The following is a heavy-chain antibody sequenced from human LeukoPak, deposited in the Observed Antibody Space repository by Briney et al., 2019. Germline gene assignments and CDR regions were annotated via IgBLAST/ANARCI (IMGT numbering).Heavy chain of an antibody. V-gene: IGHV1-18*01. CDR2: ISAYNGNT. D-gene: IGHD2-15*01. Sequence: TSVKVSCKASGYTFTSYGISWVRQAPEQGLEWMGWISAYNGNTNYAQKLQGRVTMTTDTSTSTAYMELRSLRSDDTAVYYCARVRYCSGGSCYLGYFDYWGQGTLVTVSS. CDR1: GYTFTSYG. CDR3: ARVRYCSGGSCYLGYFDY. J-gene: IGHJ4*02.